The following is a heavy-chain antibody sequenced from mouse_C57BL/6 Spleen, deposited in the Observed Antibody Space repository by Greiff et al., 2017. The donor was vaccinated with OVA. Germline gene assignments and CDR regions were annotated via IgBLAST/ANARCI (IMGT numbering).Heavy chain of an antibody. CDR1: GFTFSDYG. CDR3: ARGGYYSFDY. CDR2: ISSGSSTI. J-gene: IGHJ2*01. D-gene: IGHD2-12*01. V-gene: IGHV5-17*01. Sequence: EVQLVESGGGLVKPGGSLKLSCAASGFTFSDYGMHWVRQAPEKGLEWVAYISSGSSTIYYADTVKGRFTISRDNAKNTLFLQMTRLGSEDTAMYYCARGGYYSFDYWGQGTTLTVSS.